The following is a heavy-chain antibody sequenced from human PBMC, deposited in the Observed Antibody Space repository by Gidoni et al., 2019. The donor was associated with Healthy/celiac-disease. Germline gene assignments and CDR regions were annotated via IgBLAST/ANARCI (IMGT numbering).Heavy chain of an antibody. Sequence: QVQLQESGPGLVKPSETLSLTCTVSGGSISSYYWSWIRQPPGKGLEWIGYIYYSGSTNYNPSLKSRVTISVDTSKNQFSLKLSSVTAADTAVYYCARAASFESYGDYVPPHFDYWGQGTLVTVSS. D-gene: IGHD4-17*01. V-gene: IGHV4-59*01. CDR2: IYYSGST. J-gene: IGHJ4*02. CDR1: GGSISSYY. CDR3: ARAASFESYGDYVPPHFDY.